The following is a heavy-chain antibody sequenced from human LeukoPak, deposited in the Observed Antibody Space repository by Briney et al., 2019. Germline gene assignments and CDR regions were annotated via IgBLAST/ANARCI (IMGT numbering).Heavy chain of an antibody. CDR1: GYTLTELS. CDR3: ATGGSSSSYFQH. D-gene: IGHD6-6*01. CDR2: FDPEDGET. V-gene: IGHV1-24*01. J-gene: IGHJ1*01. Sequence: GASVKVSCKVSGYTLTELSMHWVRQAPGKGLEWVGVFDPEDGETIYAQKFQGRVTMTEDTSTDTAYMELSSLRSEDTAVYYCATGGSSSSYFQHWGQGTLVTASS.